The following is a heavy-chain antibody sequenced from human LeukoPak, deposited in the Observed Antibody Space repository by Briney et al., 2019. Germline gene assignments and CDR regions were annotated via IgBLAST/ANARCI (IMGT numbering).Heavy chain of an antibody. J-gene: IGHJ4*02. CDR3: ARDMDYRRFDY. D-gene: IGHD4-11*01. V-gene: IGHV3-33*01. CDR2: IWYDGSNK. CDR1: GFTFSSYG. Sequence: PGRSLRLSCAASGFTFSSYGMHWVRQAPGKGLEWVAVIWYDGSNKYYADFVKGRFTISRDNSKNTLYLQMNSLRAEDTAVYYCARDMDYRRFDYWGQGTLVTVSS.